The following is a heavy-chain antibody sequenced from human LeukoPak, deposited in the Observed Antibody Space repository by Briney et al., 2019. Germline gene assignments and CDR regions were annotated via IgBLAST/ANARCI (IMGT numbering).Heavy chain of an antibody. J-gene: IGHJ4*02. D-gene: IGHD6-13*01. V-gene: IGHV4-39*01. CDR3: ASPLGIAAA. Sequence: PSETLSLTCTVSGGSISSSSYYWGWIRQPPGKGLERIGSIYYSGSTYYNPSLKSRVTISVDTSKNQFPLKLSSVTAADTAVYYCASPLGIAAAWGQGTLVTVSS. CDR2: IYYSGST. CDR1: GGSISSSSYY.